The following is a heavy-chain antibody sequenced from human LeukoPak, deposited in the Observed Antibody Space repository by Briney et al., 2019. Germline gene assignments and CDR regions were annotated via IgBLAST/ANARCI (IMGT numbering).Heavy chain of an antibody. J-gene: IGHJ4*02. CDR2: IKSKTDGGTT. CDR1: GFTFSNAW. Sequence: PGGSLRLSCAASGFTFSNAWMSWVRQAPGKGLEWVGRIKSKTDGGTTDYAAPVKGRFTISRDDSKNTLYLQMNSLKTEDTAVYYCSTETYSSSSDYWGQGTLVTVSS. D-gene: IGHD6-6*01. V-gene: IGHV3-15*01. CDR3: STETYSSSSDY.